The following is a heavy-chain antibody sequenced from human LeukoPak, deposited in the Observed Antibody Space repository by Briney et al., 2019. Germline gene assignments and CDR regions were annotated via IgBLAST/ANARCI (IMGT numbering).Heavy chain of an antibody. CDR3: ARAVAGPGGDY. Sequence: GRSLRLSCAASGFTFSSYGMHWVRQAPGKGLEWVAVIWYDGSNKYYADSVKGRFTISRDNPKNTLYLQMNSLRAEDTAVYYCARAVAGPGGDYWGQGTLVTVSS. CDR1: GFTFSSYG. V-gene: IGHV3-33*08. CDR2: IWYDGSNK. D-gene: IGHD6-19*01. J-gene: IGHJ4*02.